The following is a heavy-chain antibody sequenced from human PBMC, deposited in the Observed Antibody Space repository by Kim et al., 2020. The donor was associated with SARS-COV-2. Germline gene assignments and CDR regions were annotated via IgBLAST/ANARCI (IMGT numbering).Heavy chain of an antibody. D-gene: IGHD6-13*01. CDR1: GYTFTSYY. CDR3: ARDGGGSSSWYHFDY. J-gene: IGHJ4*02. V-gene: IGHV1-46*01. CDR2: INPSGGST. Sequence: ASVKVSCKASGYTFTSYYMHWVRQAPGQGLEWMGIINPSGGSTSYAQKFQGRVTMTRDTSTSTVYMELSSLSSEDTAVYYCARDGGGSSSWYHFDYWGQGTLVTVSS.